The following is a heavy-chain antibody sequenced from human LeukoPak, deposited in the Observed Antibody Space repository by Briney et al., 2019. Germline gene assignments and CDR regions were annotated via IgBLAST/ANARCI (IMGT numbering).Heavy chain of an antibody. J-gene: IGHJ5*02. CDR1: GGSFSGYY. CDR2: INHSGST. Sequence: PSETLSLTCAVYGGSFSGYYWSWIRQPPGKGLEWIGEINHSGSTYYNPSLKSRVTISVDTSKNQFSLKLSSVTAADTAVYYCARLNWFDPWGQGTLVTVSS. V-gene: IGHV4-34*01. CDR3: ARLNWFDP.